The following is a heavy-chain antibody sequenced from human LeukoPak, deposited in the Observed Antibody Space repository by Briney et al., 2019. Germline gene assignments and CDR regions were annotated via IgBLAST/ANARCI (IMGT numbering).Heavy chain of an antibody. V-gene: IGHV3-21*01. D-gene: IGHD4-11*01. Sequence: GGSLRLSCAASGFTFSSYSMNWVRQAPGKGLEWVSSISSSSSYIYYADSVKGRFTISRDNAKNSLYLQMNSLRAEDTAAYYCARGDKLLQYDYWGQGTLVTVSS. CDR2: ISSSSSYI. CDR1: GFTFSSYS. J-gene: IGHJ4*02. CDR3: ARGDKLLQYDY.